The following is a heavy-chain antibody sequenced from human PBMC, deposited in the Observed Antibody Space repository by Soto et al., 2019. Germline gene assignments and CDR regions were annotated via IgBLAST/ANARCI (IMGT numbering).Heavy chain of an antibody. Sequence: QVQLVESGGGVVQPGASLTLSCAASGFRFSGFGMHWVRQAPGKGLEWVAVISFDASEKFYVDSVKGRFSISRDDSHSKVFLKMNSLRLEDTGVYYCARDLGGYVHLWNKSNYWGQGPLVNFS. D-gene: IGHD5-12*01. CDR1: GFRFSGFG. CDR2: ISFDASEK. V-gene: IGHV3-30*04. J-gene: IGHJ1*01. CDR3: ARDLGGYVHLWNKSNY.